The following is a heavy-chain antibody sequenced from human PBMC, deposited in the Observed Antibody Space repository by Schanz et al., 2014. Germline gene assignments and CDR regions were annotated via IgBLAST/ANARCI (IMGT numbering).Heavy chain of an antibody. D-gene: IGHD3-9*01. CDR1: GLIFSNYV. CDR2: ISGRDGST. V-gene: IGHV3-23*01. CDR3: AKVDRTRYYAMDV. Sequence: EVQLLESGGGLVQPGGSLKLSCAASGLIFSNYVMSWVRQAPGKGLEWVSAISGRDGSTYYADSVRGRFTISRDNSKTTVYLQMNSLRAEDTAVYYCAKVDRTRYYAMDVWGQGTTVTVSS. J-gene: IGHJ6*02.